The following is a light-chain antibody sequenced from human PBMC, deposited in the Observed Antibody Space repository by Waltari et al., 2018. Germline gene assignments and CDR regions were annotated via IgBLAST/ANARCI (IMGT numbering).Light chain of an antibody. CDR1: QSVSST. V-gene: IGKV3-15*01. Sequence: IVVAQSPATLSVSPGERATLYCRTSQSVSSTLAWFQQKPGQAPRLLLFGASTRATGIPARFSGSGSGTEFTLTISSLQSEDFAVYYCQQYYHWPLTFGGGTKVEIK. J-gene: IGKJ4*01. CDR2: GAS. CDR3: QQYYHWPLT.